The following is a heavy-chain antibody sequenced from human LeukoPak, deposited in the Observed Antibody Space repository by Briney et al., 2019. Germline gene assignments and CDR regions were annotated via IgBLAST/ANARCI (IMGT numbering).Heavy chain of an antibody. J-gene: IGHJ4*02. CDR2: INHSGST. CDR3: ARQQLYCSGGSCYFVDKPYYFDY. CDR1: GGSFSGYY. Sequence: SETLSLTCAVYGGSFSGYYWSWIRQPPGKGLEWIGEINHSGSTNYNPSLKSRVTISVDTSKNQFSLKLSSVTAADTSVYYCARQQLYCSGGSCYFVDKPYYFDYWGQGILVTVSS. D-gene: IGHD2-15*01. V-gene: IGHV4-34*01.